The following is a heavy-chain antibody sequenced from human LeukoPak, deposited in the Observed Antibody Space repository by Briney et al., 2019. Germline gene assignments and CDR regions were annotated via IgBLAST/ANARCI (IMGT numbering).Heavy chain of an antibody. V-gene: IGHV4-61*02. CDR3: ARDCSSTSCYKDMGY. Sequence: SETLSLTCTVSGGSISSGSCYWSWIRQPAGKGLEWIGRIYTSGSTNYNPSLKSRVTISVDTSKNQFSLKLSSVTAADTAVYYCARDCSSTSCYKDMGYWGQGTLVTVSS. CDR2: IYTSGST. CDR1: GGSISSGSCY. D-gene: IGHD2-2*02. J-gene: IGHJ4*02.